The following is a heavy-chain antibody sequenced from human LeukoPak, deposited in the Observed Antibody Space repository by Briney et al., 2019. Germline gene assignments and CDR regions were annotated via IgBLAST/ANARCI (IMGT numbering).Heavy chain of an antibody. D-gene: IGHD3-9*01. CDR1: GFTFSSYW. CDR3: ARCYDILTGYSHFDY. Sequence: GGSLRLSCAASGFTFSSYWMSWVRQAPGKGLEWVANIKHDGSEKYYVDSVKGRFTISRDNAKNSLYLQMNSLRAEDTAVYYCARCYDILTGYSHFDYWGQGTLVTVSS. V-gene: IGHV3-7*01. CDR2: IKHDGSEK. J-gene: IGHJ4*02.